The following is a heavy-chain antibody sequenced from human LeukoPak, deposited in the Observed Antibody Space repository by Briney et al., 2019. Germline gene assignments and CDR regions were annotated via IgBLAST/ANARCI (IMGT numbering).Heavy chain of an antibody. D-gene: IGHD3-9*01. CDR3: ARDGHYDILTGYFQD. J-gene: IGHJ1*01. V-gene: IGHV3-11*01. CDR2: ITNSGTTI. Sequence: GGSLRLSCAASGFTFTDYYMSWIRQAPGKGLEWVSYITNSGTTIYYADSVKGRFTISRDNAKNSLYLQMNSLRAEDTAVYYCARDGHYDILTGYFQDWGQGTLVTISS. CDR1: GFTFTDYY.